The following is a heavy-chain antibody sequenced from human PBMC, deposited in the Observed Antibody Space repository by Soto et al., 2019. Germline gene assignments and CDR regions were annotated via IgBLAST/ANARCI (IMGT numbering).Heavy chain of an antibody. V-gene: IGHV4-30-4*01. CDR2: IHYSGSV. J-gene: IGHJ6*02. D-gene: IGHD4-17*01. CDR1: GGSISSDHYH. CDR3: VREDDGGDRDYYGLDV. Sequence: QVQLQESGPGLVRPSQTLSLTCTVSGGSISSDHYHWTWIRQTPGKGLEWIGYIHYSGSVSYNPSLQSRVTMSVDTSKNLFSLKLSSVTAADTAVYFCVREDDGGDRDYYGLDVWGQGTTVTVSS.